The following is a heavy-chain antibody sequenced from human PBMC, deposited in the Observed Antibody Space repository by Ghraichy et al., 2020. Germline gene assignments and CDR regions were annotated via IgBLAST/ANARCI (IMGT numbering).Heavy chain of an antibody. J-gene: IGHJ4*02. CDR2: ISWNSGSI. D-gene: IGHD3-22*01. CDR3: AKDTYYDSSGHFDY. Sequence: GGSLRLSCAASGFTFDDYAIHWVRQAPGKGLEWVSGISWNSGSIGYADSVKGRFTISRDNAKNSLYLQMNSLRAEDTALYYCAKDTYYDSSGHFDYWGQRTLVTVSS. CDR1: GFTFDDYA. V-gene: IGHV3-9*01.